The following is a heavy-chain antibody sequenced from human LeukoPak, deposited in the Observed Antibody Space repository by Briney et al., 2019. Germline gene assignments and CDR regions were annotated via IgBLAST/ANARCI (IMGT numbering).Heavy chain of an antibody. J-gene: IGHJ5*02. CDR2: INHSGST. V-gene: IGHV4-34*01. D-gene: IGHD3-10*01. CDR1: GGSFSGYY. Sequence: PSETLSLTCAVYGGSFSGYYSSWIRPPPGKGLEWVGEINHSGSTNYNPSLKSRVTISVDTSKNQFSLKLSSVTAADTAVYYCTRVVGGWFGGYNWFDPWGQGTLVTVSS. CDR3: TRVVGGWFGGYNWFDP.